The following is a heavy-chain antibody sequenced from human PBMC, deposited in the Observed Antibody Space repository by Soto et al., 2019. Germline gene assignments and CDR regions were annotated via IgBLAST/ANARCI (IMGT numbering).Heavy chain of an antibody. Sequence: ASVKVSCKASGGTFSSYAISWVRQAPGQGLEWMGGIIPIFGTANYAQKFQGRVTITADESTSTAYMELSSLRSEDTAVYYCARGTSPSLTSYDYVWGSYRYPYFDYWGQGTLVTVSS. V-gene: IGHV1-69*13. CDR1: GGTFSSYA. J-gene: IGHJ4*02. CDR2: IIPIFGTA. D-gene: IGHD3-16*02. CDR3: ARGTSPSLTSYDYVWGSYRYPYFDY.